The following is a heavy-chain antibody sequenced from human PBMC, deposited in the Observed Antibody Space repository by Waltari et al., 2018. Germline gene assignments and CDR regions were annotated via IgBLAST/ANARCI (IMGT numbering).Heavy chain of an antibody. CDR2: ISGSGATP. J-gene: IGHJ4*02. CDR1: GFSFMGFA. D-gene: IGHD3-16*02. CDR3: AKGSRGYTNYFFDS. Sequence: SCAASGFSFMGFAMTWVRQAPGEGLECVASISGSGATPFYADSVKGRFTIVRDNSRDTVYLQMNSLGVDDSAVYYCAKGSRGYTNYFFDSWGQGTLVSVSS. V-gene: IGHV3-23*01.